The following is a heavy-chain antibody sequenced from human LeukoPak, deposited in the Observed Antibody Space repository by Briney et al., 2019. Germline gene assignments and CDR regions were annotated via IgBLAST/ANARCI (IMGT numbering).Heavy chain of an antibody. J-gene: IGHJ4*02. CDR2: INPSGGST. CDR1: GYTFSIDY. V-gene: IGHV1-46*01. Sequence: ASVKVSCKASGYTFSIDYMHWVRQAPGQGLEWMGIINPSGGSTSYAQKFKGRVMMTRDTSTSTVYMEISSLRSEDTALYYCARDILPSYSGYDRTLPDYWGQGTLVTVSS. D-gene: IGHD5-12*01. CDR3: ARDILPSYSGYDRTLPDY.